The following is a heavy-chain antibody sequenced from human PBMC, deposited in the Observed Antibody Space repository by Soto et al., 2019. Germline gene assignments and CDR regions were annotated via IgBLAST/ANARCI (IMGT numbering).Heavy chain of an antibody. Sequence: PSETLSLTCTVSGGSISSYYWSWIRQPPGKGLEWIGYIYYSGSTDYNPSLKSRVTISVDTSKNQFSLKLSSVTAADTAVYYCARDFSINYDYVWGSYRSPNYGMDVWRQRTTVTVSS. D-gene: IGHD3-16*02. J-gene: IGHJ6*02. CDR2: IYYSGST. CDR1: GGSISSYY. CDR3: ARDFSINYDYVWGSYRSPNYGMDV. V-gene: IGHV4-59*01.